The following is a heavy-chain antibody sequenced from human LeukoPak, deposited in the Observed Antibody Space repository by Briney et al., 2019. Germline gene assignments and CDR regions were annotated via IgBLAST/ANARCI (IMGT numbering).Heavy chain of an antibody. CDR1: GFTFTSYA. CDR2: ISGSGGST. J-gene: IGHJ4*02. CDR3: AKNHRAMVRGVAPGDFDY. Sequence: GGYLRLYCAASGFTFTSYAMNWVRQAPGKGLEWVSAISGSGGSTYYADSVKGRFTISRDNSKNTLYLQMNSLRAEDTAVYYCAKNHRAMVRGVAPGDFDYWGQGTLVTVSS. D-gene: IGHD3-10*01. V-gene: IGHV3-23*01.